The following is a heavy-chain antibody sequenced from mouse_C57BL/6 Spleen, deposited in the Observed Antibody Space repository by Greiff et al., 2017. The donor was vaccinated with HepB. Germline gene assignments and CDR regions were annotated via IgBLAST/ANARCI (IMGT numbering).Heavy chain of an antibody. V-gene: IGHV5-4*01. CDR3: ARDLDGYYGVFFAY. J-gene: IGHJ3*01. CDR2: ISDGGSYT. CDR1: GFTFSSYA. D-gene: IGHD2-3*01. Sequence: EVKLVESGGGLVKPGGSLKLSCAASGFTFSSYAMSWVRQTPEKRLEWVATISDGGSYTYYPDNVKGRFTISRDNAKNNLYLQMSHLKSEDTAMYYCARDLDGYYGVFFAYWGQGTLVTVSA.